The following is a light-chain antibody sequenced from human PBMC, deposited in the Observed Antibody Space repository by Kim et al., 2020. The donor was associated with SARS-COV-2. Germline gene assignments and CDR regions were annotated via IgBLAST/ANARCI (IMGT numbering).Light chain of an antibody. Sequence: LTQPPSVSKGLRQTATLTCTGNSSNVGNQGAAWLQQHQGHPPKLLSYRNNNRPSGISERLSASRSGNTASLTITGLQPEDEADYYCSAWDSSLSAQVFGGGTQLTVL. CDR3: SAWDSSLSAQV. V-gene: IGLV10-54*01. J-gene: IGLJ2*01. CDR2: RNN. CDR1: SSNVGNQG.